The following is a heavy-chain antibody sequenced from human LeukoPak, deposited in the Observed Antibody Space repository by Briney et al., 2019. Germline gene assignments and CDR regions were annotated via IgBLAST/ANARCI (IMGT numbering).Heavy chain of an antibody. J-gene: IGHJ4*02. CDR3: ARAVNYEATSLFDY. V-gene: IGHV1-2*06. CDR1: GYTFTGYH. Sequence: ASVKVSCKASGYTFTGYHIHWVRQAPGQGLEWMGRINPNSGGTNYAQKFQGRVTMTRDTSISTAYMELSRLRSDDTAVYYCARAVNYEATSLFDYWGQGTLVTVSS. CDR2: INPNSGGT. D-gene: IGHD3-16*01.